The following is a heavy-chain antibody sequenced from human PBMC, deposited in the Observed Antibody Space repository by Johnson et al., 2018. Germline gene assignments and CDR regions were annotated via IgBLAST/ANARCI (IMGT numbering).Heavy chain of an antibody. D-gene: IGHD3-10*01. CDR2: VSGSGGST. CDR1: GFTFSAYG. CDR3: GKQRDSYGSGTNSGWATGDAFDS. J-gene: IGHJ3*02. Sequence: VQLVQSGGGVVQPGRSLRLSCAASGFTFSAYGIHWVRQAPGKGLEWVSGVSGSGGSTYYADPVKGRFTISRDNSKNTLYLQMNSLRAEDTAVYYCGKQRDSYGSGTNSGWATGDAFDSWGQGTMVTVSS. V-gene: IGHV3-23*04.